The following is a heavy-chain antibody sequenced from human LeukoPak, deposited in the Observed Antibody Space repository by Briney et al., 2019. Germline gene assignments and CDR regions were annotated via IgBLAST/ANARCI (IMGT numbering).Heavy chain of an antibody. CDR3: ARILEGYHYYMDV. CDR1: GVTFSDYY. J-gene: IGHJ6*03. Sequence: PGGSLRLSCAASGVTFSDYYMSWIRQAPGTGLHWVSYIGTGANITYYADSVKGRFTISRDNAKNSLYLQMNSLRVEDTAVYYCARILEGYHYYMDVWGKGTTVTVSS. V-gene: IGHV3-11*04. D-gene: IGHD6-13*01. CDR2: IGTGANIT.